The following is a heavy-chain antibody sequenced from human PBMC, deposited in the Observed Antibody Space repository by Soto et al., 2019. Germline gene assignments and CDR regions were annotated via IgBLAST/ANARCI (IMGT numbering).Heavy chain of an antibody. D-gene: IGHD5-12*01. CDR2: VSGSGGRT. CDR1: GFTFSSYA. CDR3: AKDRARGYSGYEALFNY. Sequence: EVQLLESGGGLVQPGGSLRLSCAASGFTFSSYAMSWVRQAPGQGLEGVSAVSGSGGRTYYADAVRGRFTISRDNSKSTLYLQMNSLRAVDTAVYYCAKDRARGYSGYEALFNYWGQGTLVTVSS. V-gene: IGHV3-23*01. J-gene: IGHJ4*02.